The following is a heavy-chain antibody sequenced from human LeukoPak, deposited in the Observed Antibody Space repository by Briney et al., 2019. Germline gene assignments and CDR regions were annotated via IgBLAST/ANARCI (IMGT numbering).Heavy chain of an antibody. Sequence: PSETLSLTCAVYGGSFSGYYWSWIRQPPGKGLEWIGEISHSGSTNYNPSLKSRVTISVDTSKNQFSLKLSSVTAADTAVYYCARAGNYYYGSGSYKTWGQGTLVTVSS. CDR1: GGSFSGYY. J-gene: IGHJ5*02. CDR2: ISHSGST. V-gene: IGHV4-34*01. CDR3: ARAGNYYYGSGSYKT. D-gene: IGHD3-10*01.